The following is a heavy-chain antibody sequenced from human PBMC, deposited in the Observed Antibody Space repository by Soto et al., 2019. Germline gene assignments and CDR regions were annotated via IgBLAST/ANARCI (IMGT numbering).Heavy chain of an antibody. CDR1: GFTFTSYS. Sequence: PGGSLRLSCAASGFTFTSYSMNWVRQAPGKGLEWVSYISISSSPIYYADSVKGRFTISRDNAKNSLYLQMNSLRDEDTAVYYCAVGVHGEYGGDYFDYWGQGTLVTVSS. D-gene: IGHD4-17*01. V-gene: IGHV3-48*02. J-gene: IGHJ4*02. CDR2: ISISSSPI. CDR3: AVGVHGEYGGDYFDY.